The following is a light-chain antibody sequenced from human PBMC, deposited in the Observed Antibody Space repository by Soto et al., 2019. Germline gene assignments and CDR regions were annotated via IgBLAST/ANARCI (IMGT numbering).Light chain of an antibody. Sequence: QSALTQPASMSGSPGQSITISCSGTTYGFETYKQVSWYQQHPGKAPKILIYEGSKRPSGVSNRFSGSKSGNTASLTISGLQAEDEADYYCASWDDNLNGPVFGRGTQLTVL. CDR1: TYGFETYKQ. CDR3: ASWDDNLNGPV. CDR2: EGS. J-gene: IGLJ7*01. V-gene: IGLV2-23*01.